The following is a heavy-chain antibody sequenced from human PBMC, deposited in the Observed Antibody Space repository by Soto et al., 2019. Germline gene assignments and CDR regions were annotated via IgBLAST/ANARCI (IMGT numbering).Heavy chain of an antibody. D-gene: IGHD3-10*01. Sequence: SETLSLTCAVYCGSFSGYYWSWIRQPPGKGLEWIGEINHSGSTNYNPSLKSRVTISVDTSKNQFSLKLSSVTAADTAVYYCAKALRGVKAAYYFDYWGQGTLVTVSS. J-gene: IGHJ4*02. CDR2: INHSGST. CDR3: AKALRGVKAAYYFDY. CDR1: CGSFSGYY. V-gene: IGHV4-34*01.